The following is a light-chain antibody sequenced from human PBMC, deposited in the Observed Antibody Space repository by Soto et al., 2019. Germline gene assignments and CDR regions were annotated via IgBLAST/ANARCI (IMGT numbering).Light chain of an antibody. CDR2: DVS. CDR1: QSILRN. J-gene: IGKJ1*01. Sequence: EIVMTQSPATLSVSPGERATLSCRATQSILRNLAWYQQKPGQAPSLLIYDVSTRAPGIPDRFSGSGSGTDFALTISRVEPEDFAMYFCQQYGSSPGTFGQGTKVDIK. V-gene: IGKV3-20*01. CDR3: QQYGSSPGT.